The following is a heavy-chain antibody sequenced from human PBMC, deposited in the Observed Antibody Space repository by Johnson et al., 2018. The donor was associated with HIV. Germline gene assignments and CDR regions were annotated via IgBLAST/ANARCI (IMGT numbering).Heavy chain of an antibody. V-gene: IGHV3-30*02. D-gene: IGHD5-12*01. CDR1: GFIVSSNY. CDR2: IRYDGSTQ. Sequence: QVQVLESGGGLIQPGGSLRLSCAASGFIVSSNYMSWVRQAPGKELEWGAVIRYDGSTQYYADYVKGRFTISRYNSKNTLYLKRNSLRAEDTAVYYCAKAGLYSGYEYDSFDIWGQGTMVTVSS. J-gene: IGHJ3*02. CDR3: AKAGLYSGYEYDSFDI.